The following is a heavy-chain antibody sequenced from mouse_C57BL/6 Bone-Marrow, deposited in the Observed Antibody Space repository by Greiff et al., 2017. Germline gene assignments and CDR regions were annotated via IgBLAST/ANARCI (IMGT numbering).Heavy chain of an antibody. Sequence: EVQLQQSGAELVRPGASVKLSCTASGFNIKDDYMHWVKQRPEQGLEWIGWIDPENGDTEYASKFQGKATITADTSSNTAYLQLSSLTSEDTAVYYCTPSGLYFDYWGQGTTLTVSS. CDR2: IDPENGDT. D-gene: IGHD6-1*01. V-gene: IGHV14-4*01. CDR1: GFNIKDDY. CDR3: TPSGLYFDY. J-gene: IGHJ2*01.